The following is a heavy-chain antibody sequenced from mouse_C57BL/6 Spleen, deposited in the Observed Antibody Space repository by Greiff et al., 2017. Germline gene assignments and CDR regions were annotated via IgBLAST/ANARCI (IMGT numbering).Heavy chain of an antibody. V-gene: IGHV14-2*01. CDR2: IDPEDGET. CDR1: GFNIKDYY. J-gene: IGHJ4*01. CDR3: ASPRWLLPYAMDY. Sequence: VQLQQSGAELVKPGASVTLSCTASGFNIKDYYMHWVKQRTEQGLEWIGRIDPEDGETKYAPKFQGKATITADTSSNTAYLQLSSLTSEDTAVYYCASPRWLLPYAMDYWGQGTSVTVSS. D-gene: IGHD2-3*01.